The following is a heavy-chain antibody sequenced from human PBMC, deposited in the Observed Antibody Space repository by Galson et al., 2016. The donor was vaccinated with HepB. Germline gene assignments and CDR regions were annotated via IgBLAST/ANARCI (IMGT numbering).Heavy chain of an antibody. Sequence: CAISGDSVSSNSATWNWIRLSPSRGLEWLGRTYYRSRWYSDYALSVKSRITINADTSKSQFSLRLNSVTPEDTAVYYCARRTGNGLDVWGQGTTVTVSS. CDR2: TYYRSRWYS. CDR1: GDSVSSNSAT. J-gene: IGHJ6*02. V-gene: IGHV6-1*01. CDR3: ARRTGNGLDV. D-gene: IGHD1-1*01.